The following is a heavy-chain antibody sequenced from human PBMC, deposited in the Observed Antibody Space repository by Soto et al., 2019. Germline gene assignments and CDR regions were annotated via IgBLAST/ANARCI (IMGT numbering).Heavy chain of an antibody. D-gene: IGHD3-10*01. Sequence: EVQLLESGGNLVQPGGSLRLSCVCSGFSFETFAMRWFRQAPGKGLGWVSSISARSSKTYYAGSVQGRFTISRDNSKNTLFLQMNSLTAEDTAVYYCAKVFYDSGTTFFGVDVWGQGTTVTVSS. J-gene: IGHJ6*02. CDR2: ISARSSKT. CDR1: GFSFETFA. V-gene: IGHV3-23*01. CDR3: AKVFYDSGTTFFGVDV.